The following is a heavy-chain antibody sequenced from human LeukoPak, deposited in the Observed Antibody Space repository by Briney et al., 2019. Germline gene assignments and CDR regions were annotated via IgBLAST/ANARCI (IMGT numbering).Heavy chain of an antibody. J-gene: IGHJ4*02. CDR1: GFTFSSYT. CDR3: AKHYYDSSGRPYYFDN. D-gene: IGHD3-22*01. V-gene: IGHV3-23*01. CDR2: ISGNGGNT. Sequence: GGSLRLSCAASGFTFSSYTMSWVRQAPGKGLEWVSGISGNGGNTYYAYPVKGRFTISRDNSKNTLYLQMNSLRAEDTAVYHCAKHYYDSSGRPYYFDNWGQGTLVTVSS.